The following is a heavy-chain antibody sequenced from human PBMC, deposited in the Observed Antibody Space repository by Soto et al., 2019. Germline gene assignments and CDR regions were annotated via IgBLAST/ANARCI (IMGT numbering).Heavy chain of an antibody. CDR2: FYSSGST. CDR1: GGSFSTGAYY. D-gene: IGHD2-2*03. V-gene: IGHV4-31*03. J-gene: IGHJ2*01. CDR3: ARPPAGWILRDGHWYFDL. Sequence: QVQLQESGPGLVKPSQTLSLTCTVSGGSFSTGAYYWSWIRQHPGKGLEWIGYFYSSGSTYYTPSRKSGVAKPVGTSETEFALKLRSVTAADTTLYVCARPPAGWILRDGHWYFDLWGRGTLVTVSS.